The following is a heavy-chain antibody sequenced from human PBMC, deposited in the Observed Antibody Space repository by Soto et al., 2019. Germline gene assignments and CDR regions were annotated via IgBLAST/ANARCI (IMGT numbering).Heavy chain of an antibody. J-gene: IGHJ6*02. CDR1: GGSISSGDYY. V-gene: IGHV4-30-4*01. Sequence: SETLSLTCTVSGGSISSGDYYWSWIRQPPGKGLEWIGYIYYSGSTYYNPSLKSRVTISVDTSKNQFSLKLSSVTAADTAVYYCARDPYYYDTQPYYYGMDVWGQGTMVTVSS. CDR3: ARDPYYYDTQPYYYGMDV. CDR2: IYYSGST. D-gene: IGHD3-22*01.